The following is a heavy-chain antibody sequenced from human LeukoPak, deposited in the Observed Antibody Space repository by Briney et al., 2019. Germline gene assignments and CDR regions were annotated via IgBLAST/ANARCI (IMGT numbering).Heavy chain of an antibody. CDR2: INHSGST. D-gene: IGHD1-1*01. CDR3: ASIRDVHRYFDY. CDR1: GGSFSGYY. V-gene: IGHV4-34*01. J-gene: IGHJ4*02. Sequence: SEALSLTCAVYGGSFSGYYWSWIRQPPGKGLEWTGEINHSGSTNYNPSLKSRVTISVDTSKNQFSLKLSSVTAADTAVYYCASIRDVHRYFDYWGQGTLVTVSS.